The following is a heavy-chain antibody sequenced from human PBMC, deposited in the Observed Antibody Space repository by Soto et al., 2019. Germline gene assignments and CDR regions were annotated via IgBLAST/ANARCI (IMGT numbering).Heavy chain of an antibody. CDR2: IYYSGST. J-gene: IGHJ4*02. CDR1: GGSISSRSYY. D-gene: IGHD5-12*01. Sequence: QLQLQESGPGLVKPSETLSLTCTVSGGSISSRSYYCGWIRQPPGKGLEWIGTIYYSGSTYYNPSLKSRVTISVDTSKNQFSLKLSSVTAADTAVYYCATGSQGVATFEDYWGQGTLVTVSS. V-gene: IGHV4-39*01. CDR3: ATGSQGVATFEDY.